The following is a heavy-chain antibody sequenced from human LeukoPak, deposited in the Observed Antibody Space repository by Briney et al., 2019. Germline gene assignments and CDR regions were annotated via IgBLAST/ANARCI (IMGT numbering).Heavy chain of an antibody. D-gene: IGHD6-6*01. V-gene: IGHV3-74*01. Sequence: GGSLRLSCAASGFTFSTYLMHWVRQAPGKGLVWVSRIHGDGISTTYADSVKGRFTISRDNARNSLYLQVNSLRAEDTAVYYCARVGYSDSSDYWGQGTLVTVSS. CDR2: IHGDGIST. J-gene: IGHJ4*02. CDR3: ARVGYSDSSDY. CDR1: GFTFSTYL.